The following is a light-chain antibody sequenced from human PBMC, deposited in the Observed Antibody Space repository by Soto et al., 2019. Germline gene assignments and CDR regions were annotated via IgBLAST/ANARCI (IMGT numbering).Light chain of an antibody. CDR2: DAS. CDR1: QSITRW. J-gene: IGKJ1*01. CDR3: QQYNSYSPWT. Sequence: DIHMTQSPSSLSASVGDRVNIACRASQSITRWLAWYQQKPGKAPRLLIYDASSLESGVPSRFSGSGSGTEFSLTISSLQPDDFATYYCQQYNSYSPWTFGQGTKVDIK. V-gene: IGKV1-5*01.